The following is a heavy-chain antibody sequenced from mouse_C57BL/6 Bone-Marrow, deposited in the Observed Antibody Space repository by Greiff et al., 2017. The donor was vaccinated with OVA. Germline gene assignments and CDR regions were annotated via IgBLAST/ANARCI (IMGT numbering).Heavy chain of an antibody. CDR2: ISNLAYSI. V-gene: IGHV5-15*01. CDR1: GFTFSDYG. Sequence: EVKLVESGGGLVQPGGSLKLSCAASGFTFSDYGMAWVRQAPRKGPEWVAFISNLAYSIYYADTVTGRFTISSENAKNTLYLEMSRLRSEDTAMYYCARLHYSNLWFAYWGQGTLVTVSA. D-gene: IGHD2-5*01. J-gene: IGHJ3*01. CDR3: ARLHYSNLWFAY.